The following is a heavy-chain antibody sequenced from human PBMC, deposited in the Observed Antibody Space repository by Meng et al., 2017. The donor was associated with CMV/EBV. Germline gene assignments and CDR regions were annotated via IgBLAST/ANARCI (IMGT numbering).Heavy chain of an antibody. D-gene: IGHD2-2*01. CDR3: ARGYCSSTSCSYWYFDL. J-gene: IGHJ2*01. CDR2: IYYSGST. CDR1: GVSISSGDYY. Sequence: SETLSLTCTVSGVSISSGDYYWSWIRQPPGKGLEWIGYIYYSGSTYYNPSLKSPVTISVDTSKSQFSLKLSSVTAADTAVYYCARGYCSSTSCSYWYFDLWGRGTLVTVSS. V-gene: IGHV4-30-4*08.